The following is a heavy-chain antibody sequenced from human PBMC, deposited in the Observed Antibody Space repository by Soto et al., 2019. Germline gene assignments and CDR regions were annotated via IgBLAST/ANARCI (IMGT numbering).Heavy chain of an antibody. CDR2: ISGSGGVT. J-gene: IGHJ4*02. D-gene: IGHD3-10*01. CDR1: GFTFKNYD. V-gene: IGHV3-23*01. Sequence: EVELLESGGGLVQPGGSLRLSCVASGFTFKNYDMRWIRQAPGKGLAWVSGISGSGGVTYYADSVKGRFTISRDNSKNTLYLQMNSLRAEDTAIYYCAKHRQFRSYYESAGHYDNWGQGTLVTVSS. CDR3: AKHRQFRSYYESAGHYDN.